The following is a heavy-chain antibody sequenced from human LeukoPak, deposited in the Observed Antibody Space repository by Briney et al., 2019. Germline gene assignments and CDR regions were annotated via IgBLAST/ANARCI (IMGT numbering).Heavy chain of an antibody. CDR2: ISSSGSTI. CDR3: AREGDGYNLDFDY. D-gene: IGHD5-24*01. Sequence: GGSLRLSCAASGFTLSNYWMSWVRQAPGKGLEWVSYISSSGSTIYYADSVKGRFTISRDNAKNSLYLQMNSLRAEDTAVYYCAREGDGYNLDFDYWGQGTLVTVSS. CDR1: GFTLSNYW. J-gene: IGHJ4*02. V-gene: IGHV3-48*03.